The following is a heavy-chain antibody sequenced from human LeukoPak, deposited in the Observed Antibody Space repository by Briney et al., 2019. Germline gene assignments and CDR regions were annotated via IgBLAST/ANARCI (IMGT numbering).Heavy chain of an antibody. CDR1: GDSISNYY. Sequence: PSETLSLTCTVSGDSISNYYWSWIRQPPGKGLEWIGYISNSGSTNYNPSLKSRVTISVDTSKNQFSLNLSSVTAADTAVYWCARTYYYDTSGYYGLYAFDIWGQGTVVTVSS. D-gene: IGHD3-22*01. CDR2: ISNSGST. CDR3: ARTYYYDTSGYYGLYAFDI. V-gene: IGHV4-59*08. J-gene: IGHJ3*02.